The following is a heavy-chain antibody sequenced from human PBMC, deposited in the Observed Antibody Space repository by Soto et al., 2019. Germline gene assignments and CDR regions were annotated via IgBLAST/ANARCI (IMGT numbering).Heavy chain of an antibody. CDR2: IIPIFGTA. J-gene: IGHJ4*02. CDR3: ASLGYCSGGSCPRAY. V-gene: IGHV1-69*13. Sequence: SVQVSCKASGGTFSSYAITWVRQAPGQGLEWMGGIIPIFGTANYAQKFQGRVTITADESTSTAYMELSSLRSEDTAVYYCASLGYCSGGSCPRAYWGQGTLVTVSS. CDR1: GGTFSSYA. D-gene: IGHD2-15*01.